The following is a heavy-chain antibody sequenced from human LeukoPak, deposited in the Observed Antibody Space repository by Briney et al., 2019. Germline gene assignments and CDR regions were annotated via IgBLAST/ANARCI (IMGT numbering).Heavy chain of an antibody. CDR2: IYSGGST. Sequence: GGSLRLSCAASGFTVSSNYMSWVRQAPGKGLEWVSVIYSGGSTYYADSVKGRFTISRDNSKNTLYLQMNSLRAEDTAVYYCARDQGIAAAGGYDAFDIWGQGTMVTVSS. V-gene: IGHV3-53*01. CDR1: GFTVSSNY. D-gene: IGHD6-13*01. J-gene: IGHJ3*02. CDR3: ARDQGIAAAGGYDAFDI.